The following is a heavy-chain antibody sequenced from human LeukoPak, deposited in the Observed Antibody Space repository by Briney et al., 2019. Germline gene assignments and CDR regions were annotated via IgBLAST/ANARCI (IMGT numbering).Heavy chain of an antibody. J-gene: IGHJ4*02. CDR2: VTGSGGST. CDR1: GFTFSSYA. D-gene: IGHD4-23*01. V-gene: IGHV3-23*01. Sequence: GGSLRLSCAASGFTFSSYAMSWVRQAPGKGLEWVSAVTGSGGSTYYADSVRGRFTISRDNSKNTLFLQLDSLRVEDTAVYYCAKKPNSLYYFDYWGQGTLVTVSS. CDR3: AKKPNSLYYFDY.